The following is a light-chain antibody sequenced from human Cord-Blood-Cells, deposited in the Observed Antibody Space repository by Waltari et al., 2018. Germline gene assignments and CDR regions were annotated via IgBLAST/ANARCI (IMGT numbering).Light chain of an antibody. CDR2: EVS. CDR1: SSDVGGYNY. Sequence: QSALTQPPSASGSPGQSVTISCTGTSSDVGGYNYVSWYQQHPGKAPKLMIYEVSKRPSGVPERFSGANSGNTASLTVAGLQAEDEADYYCSSYAGSNKVFGGGTKLTVL. CDR3: SSYAGSNKV. J-gene: IGLJ3*02. V-gene: IGLV2-8*01.